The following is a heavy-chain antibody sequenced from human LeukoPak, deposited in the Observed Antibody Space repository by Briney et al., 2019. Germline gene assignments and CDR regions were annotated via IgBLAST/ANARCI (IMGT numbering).Heavy chain of an antibody. J-gene: IGHJ4*02. Sequence: SETLSLTCAVSGYSISSGYYWGWIRQPPGKGLEWIGSIYHSGSTYYNPSLKSRVTISVDTSKNQFSLKLSSVTAADTAVSYCARADYGDFDYWGQGTLVTVSS. CDR2: IYHSGST. CDR1: GYSISSGYY. V-gene: IGHV4-38-2*01. D-gene: IGHD4-17*01. CDR3: ARADYGDFDY.